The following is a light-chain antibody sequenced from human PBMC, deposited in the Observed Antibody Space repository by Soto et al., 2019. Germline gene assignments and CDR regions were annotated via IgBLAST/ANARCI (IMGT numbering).Light chain of an antibody. V-gene: IGLV2-8*01. CDR2: EVS. CDR3: SSYAGSNNVV. CDR1: SSDVGGYNY. Sequence: QSALTQPPSASGSPVQSVTISCTGTSSDVGGYNYVSWYQQHPGKAPKLMIYEVSKRPSGVPDRFSGSKSGYTASLTVSGLQAEDEADYYCSSYAGSNNVVFGGGTKLTVL. J-gene: IGLJ2*01.